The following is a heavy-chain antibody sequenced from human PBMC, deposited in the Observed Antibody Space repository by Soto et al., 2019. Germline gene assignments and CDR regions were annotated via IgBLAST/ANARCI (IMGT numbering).Heavy chain of an antibody. CDR3: AHRVLRTVFGLVTTTAIYFDF. Sequence: QITLNESGPTQVKPRQTLTLTCTFSGFSLTTSGVGVGWIRQSPGKDPEWLALIYWDDDKRYSPSLKSRLTNTKDTSKNQVVLTMADLDPADTATYYCAHRVLRTVFGLVTTTAIYFDFWGQGTPVAVSS. CDR1: GFSLTTSGVG. CDR2: IYWDDDK. V-gene: IGHV2-5*02. D-gene: IGHD3-3*01. J-gene: IGHJ4*02.